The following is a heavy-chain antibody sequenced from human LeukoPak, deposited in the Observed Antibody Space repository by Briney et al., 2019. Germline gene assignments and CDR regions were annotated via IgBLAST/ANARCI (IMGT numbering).Heavy chain of an antibody. Sequence: GGSLRLSCAASGYTLWDYSVIWARQVPGKALEWVSSVRSTRNYIFCTGSVKGRFNIHRQIAKHSLFLQMNSLRDEDTAVYYCVSGHDPDYLWGTYRLDAFDIWGQGTMVIVSS. D-gene: IGHD3-16*02. CDR2: VRSTRNYI. J-gene: IGHJ3*02. CDR1: GYTLWDYS. CDR3: VSGHDPDYLWGTYRLDAFDI. V-gene: IGHV3-21*01.